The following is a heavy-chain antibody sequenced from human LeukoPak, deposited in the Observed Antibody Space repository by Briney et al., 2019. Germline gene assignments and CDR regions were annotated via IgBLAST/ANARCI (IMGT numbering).Heavy chain of an antibody. Sequence: KPSETLSLTCTVSGDSMTSGGYYWVWIRQPPGKGLEWIGEINHSGSTNYNPSLKSRVTISVDTSKNQFSLKPSSVTAADTAVYYCARGPSPNYGDSHDYWGQGTLVTVSS. CDR1: GDSMTSGGYY. D-gene: IGHD4-17*01. V-gene: IGHV4-39*07. J-gene: IGHJ4*02. CDR2: INHSGST. CDR3: ARGPSPNYGDSHDY.